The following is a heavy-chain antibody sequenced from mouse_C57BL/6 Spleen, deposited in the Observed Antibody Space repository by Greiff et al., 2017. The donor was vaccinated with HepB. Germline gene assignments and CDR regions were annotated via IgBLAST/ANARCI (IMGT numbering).Heavy chain of an antibody. D-gene: IGHD1-1*01. J-gene: IGHJ4*01. CDR1: GYTFTSYW. CDR3: ASPLLLRSYYAMDY. V-gene: IGHV1-72*01. Sequence: QVQLQQPGAELVKPGASVKLSCKASGYTFTSYWMHWVKQRPGRGLEWIGRIDPNSGGTKYNEKFKSKATLTVDKPSSTAYRQISSLTSEDSAVYYCASPLLLRSYYAMDYWGQGTSVTVSS. CDR2: IDPNSGGT.